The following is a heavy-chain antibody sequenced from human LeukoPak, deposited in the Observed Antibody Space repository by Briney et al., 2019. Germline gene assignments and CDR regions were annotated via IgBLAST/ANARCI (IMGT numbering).Heavy chain of an antibody. D-gene: IGHD4-17*01. Sequence: GGSLRLSCAASGFTFSSYAISWVRQAPGQGLEWMGGIIPIFGTANYAQKFQGRVTITADKSTSTAYMELSSLRSEDTAVYYCARAGYWNDYGDYGVYYYYYMDVWGKGTTVTVSS. J-gene: IGHJ6*03. CDR1: GFTFSSYA. CDR3: ARAGYWNDYGDYGVYYYYYMDV. CDR2: IIPIFGTA. V-gene: IGHV1-69*06.